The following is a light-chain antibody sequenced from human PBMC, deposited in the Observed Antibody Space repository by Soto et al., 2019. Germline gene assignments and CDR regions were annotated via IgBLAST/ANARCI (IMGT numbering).Light chain of an antibody. CDR2: DAS. V-gene: IGKV3-11*01. CDR3: QQRSNWPPWT. Sequence: EIVLKQSPATLYLSPGERATLSCRASQSVSSYLAWYQQKPGQAPRLLIYDASNMATGIPARFSGSGSGTDFTLTISSLEPEDFAVYYCQQRSNWPPWTFGQGTKVEIK. CDR1: QSVSSY. J-gene: IGKJ1*01.